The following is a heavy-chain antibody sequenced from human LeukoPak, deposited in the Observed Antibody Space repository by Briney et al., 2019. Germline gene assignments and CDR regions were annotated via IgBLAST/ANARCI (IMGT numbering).Heavy chain of an antibody. CDR1: GGSFSGYY. D-gene: IGHD6-6*01. CDR3: VRRSIAARFGWFDP. J-gene: IGHJ5*02. V-gene: IGHV4-34*01. CDR2: INHSGST. Sequence: SETLSLTCAVHGGSFSGYYWSWIRQPPGKGLEWIGEINHSGSTNYNPSLKSRVTISVDTSKNQFSLKLSSVTAADTAVYYCVRRSIAARFGWFDPWGQGTLVTVSS.